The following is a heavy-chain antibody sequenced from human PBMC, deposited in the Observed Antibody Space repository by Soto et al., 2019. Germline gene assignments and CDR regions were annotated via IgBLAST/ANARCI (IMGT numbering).Heavy chain of an antibody. CDR3: ARGDSTDCSNGVCSFFYNHDLDV. V-gene: IGHV1-2*04. CDR1: GYSFTDYH. Sequence: ASVKVSCKASGYSFTDYHIHWVRQAPGQGLEWLGRINPKSGGTSTAQKFQGWVTMTTDTSISTASMELTRLTSDDTAIYYCARGDSTDCSNGVCSFFYNHDLDVWGQGTTVTVSS. D-gene: IGHD2-8*01. CDR2: INPKSGGT. J-gene: IGHJ6*02.